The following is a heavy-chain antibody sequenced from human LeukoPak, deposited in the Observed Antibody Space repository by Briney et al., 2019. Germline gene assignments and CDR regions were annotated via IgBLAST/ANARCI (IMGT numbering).Heavy chain of an antibody. CDR1: GFTFSSYA. Sequence: GGSLRLSCAASGFTFSSYAMSLVRQAPRKGREGVSAISGSGGSTYYADSVKGRFTISRDNSKNTLYLQMNSLRAEDTAVYYCAKDPQAYCGGDCSYWYFDLWGRGTLVTVSS. D-gene: IGHD2-21*02. CDR3: AKDPQAYCGGDCSYWYFDL. CDR2: ISGSGGST. J-gene: IGHJ2*01. V-gene: IGHV3-23*01.